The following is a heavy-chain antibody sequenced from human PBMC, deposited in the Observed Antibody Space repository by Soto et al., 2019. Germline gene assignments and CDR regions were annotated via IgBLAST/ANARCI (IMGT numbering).Heavy chain of an antibody. CDR1: SDCLSSYY. CDR2: ISYSGST. CDR3: ARGTSWQLPFDY. V-gene: IGHV4-59*07. J-gene: IGHJ4*02. Sequence: PSDTLSLTCTVSSDCLSSYYWSWIRQPPGKRLKWIGYISYSGSTDYNPSLKSRVTISGDTSKNQFSLKVSSVTAADTAVYYCARGTSWQLPFDYWGQGTLVTVSS. D-gene: IGHD6-13*01.